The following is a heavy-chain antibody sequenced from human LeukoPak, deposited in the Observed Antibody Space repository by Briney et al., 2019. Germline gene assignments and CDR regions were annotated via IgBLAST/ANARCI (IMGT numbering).Heavy chain of an antibody. CDR1: DDSITIYY. CDR2: IYYSGSS. J-gene: IGHJ4*02. V-gene: IGHV4-59*01. Sequence: SETLSLTCSVSDDSITIYYWSWIRQPPGKGLEWIGYIYYSGSSNYNPSLKSRVTISVDTSKNQFSLKLSSLTAADTAVYYCARDVSNSWSYFDNWGQGTLVTVSS. CDR3: ARDVSNSWSYFDN. D-gene: IGHD6-13*01.